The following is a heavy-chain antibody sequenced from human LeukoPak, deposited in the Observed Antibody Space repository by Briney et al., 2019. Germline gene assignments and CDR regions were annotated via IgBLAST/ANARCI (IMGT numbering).Heavy chain of an antibody. CDR3: ARGARSSSWYVPYYFDY. V-gene: IGHV4-39*07. CDR1: GGSISSTSYY. D-gene: IGHD6-13*01. CDR2: ISYSGST. Sequence: PSETLSLTCTVSGGSISSTSYYWGWIRQPPGKGLDWIGTISYSGSTYYNPSLKTRVTISKDTSKNQFSLKLSSVTAADTAVYYCARGARSSSWYVPYYFDYWGQGTLVTVSS. J-gene: IGHJ4*02.